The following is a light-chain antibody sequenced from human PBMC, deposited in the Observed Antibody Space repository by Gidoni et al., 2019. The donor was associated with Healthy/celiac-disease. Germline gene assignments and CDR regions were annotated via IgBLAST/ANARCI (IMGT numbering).Light chain of an antibody. J-gene: IGKJ1*01. CDR3: QQSYSTPRT. V-gene: IGKV1-39*01. Sequence: DIQMTQSPSSMSASGGDRDTITCRARQSISSYLNWYQQNPGKAPKLLIYAESSWQSGVPSRFSGSGSGTDFTLTISSLQPEDFAIYYCQQSYSTPRTFGQGTKVEIK. CDR2: AES. CDR1: QSISSY.